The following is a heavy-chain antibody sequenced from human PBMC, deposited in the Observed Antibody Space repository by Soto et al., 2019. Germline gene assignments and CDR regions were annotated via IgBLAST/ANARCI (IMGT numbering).Heavy chain of an antibody. D-gene: IGHD1-7*01. CDR3: AGPPELTRIYYYYGMDV. J-gene: IGHJ6*02. CDR2: IIPIFGTA. Sequence: QVQLVQSGAEVKKPGSSVKVSCKASGGTFSSYAISWVRQAPGQGLEWMGGIIPIFGTANYAKKFQGRDTITADESTSTAYMELSSLRSEDTAVYYCAGPPELTRIYYYYGMDVWGQGTTVTVSS. CDR1: GGTFSSYA. V-gene: IGHV1-69*12.